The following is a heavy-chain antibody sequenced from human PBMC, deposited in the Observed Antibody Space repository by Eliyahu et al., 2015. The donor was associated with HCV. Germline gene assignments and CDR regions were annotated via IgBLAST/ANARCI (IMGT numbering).Heavy chain of an antibody. CDR1: GFTFDIIW. CDR3: AADTYDSRAQAFNN. Sequence: EVQLMESGGGLVEPGGSLKVSCAASGFTFDIIWMNWVRQAPGKGLEWVGRIKSKRDGGTIDYAAPVKGRFTISRDDSTNTLFLQMNNLKTEDTAVYYCAADTYDSRAQAFNNWGQGTLVVVSS. CDR2: IKSKRDGGTI. J-gene: IGHJ4*02. D-gene: IGHD3-22*01. V-gene: IGHV3-15*01.